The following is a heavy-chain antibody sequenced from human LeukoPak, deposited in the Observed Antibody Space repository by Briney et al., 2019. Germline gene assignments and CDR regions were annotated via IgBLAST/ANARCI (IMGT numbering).Heavy chain of an antibody. D-gene: IGHD5-18*01. V-gene: IGHV3-11*01. CDR2: ISSSGSTI. J-gene: IGHJ4*02. CDR1: GFTFSDYH. Sequence: GGSLRLSCAASGFTFSDYHMSWIRQAPGKGLEWVSYISSSGSTIYYADSVKGRFTISRDNAKNSLYLQMNSLRAEDTAVYYCARDQLEVTDQDYWGQGTLVTVSS. CDR3: ARDQLEVTDQDY.